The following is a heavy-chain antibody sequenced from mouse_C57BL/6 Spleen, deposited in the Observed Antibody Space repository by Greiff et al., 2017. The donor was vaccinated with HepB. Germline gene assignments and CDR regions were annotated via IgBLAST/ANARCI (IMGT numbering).Heavy chain of an antibody. CDR1: GFNIKNTY. CDR3: ARPPVFYGSSSYYFDY. V-gene: IGHV14-3*01. Sequence: EVMLVESVAELVRPGASVKLSCTASGFNIKNTYMHWVKQRPEQGLEWIGRIDPANGNTKYAPKFQGKATITADTSSNTAYLQLSSLTSEDTAIYYCARPPVFYGSSSYYFDYWGQGTTLTVSS. CDR2: IDPANGNT. D-gene: IGHD1-1*01. J-gene: IGHJ2*01.